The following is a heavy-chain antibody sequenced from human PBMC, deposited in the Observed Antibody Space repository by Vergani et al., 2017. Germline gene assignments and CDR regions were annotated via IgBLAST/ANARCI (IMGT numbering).Heavy chain of an antibody. CDR3: AKDLYYDILTGYYIARANDY. Sequence: EVQLLESGGGLVQPGGSLRLSCAAAGFNFSSYAMSWVRQAPGKGLEWVSAISGSGGSTYYADSVKGRFTISRDNSKNTLYLQRNSLRAEDTAVYYCAKDLYYDILTGYYIARANDYWGQGTLVTVSS. D-gene: IGHD3-9*01. CDR1: GFNFSSYA. CDR2: ISGSGGST. J-gene: IGHJ4*02. V-gene: IGHV3-23*01.